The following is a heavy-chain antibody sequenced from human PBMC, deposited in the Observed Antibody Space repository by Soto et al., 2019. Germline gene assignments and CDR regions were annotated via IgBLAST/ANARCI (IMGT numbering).Heavy chain of an antibody. CDR1: GFTVSSNY. D-gene: IGHD3-16*02. Sequence: GGSLRLSCAASGFTVSSNYMSWVRQAPGKGLEWVSVIYSGGSTYYADSVKGRFTISRDNSKNTLYLQMNSLRAEDTAVYYCARDSRDYVWGSYRHFDYWGQGTLVTVSS. CDR2: IYSGGST. V-gene: IGHV3-53*01. J-gene: IGHJ4*02. CDR3: ARDSRDYVWGSYRHFDY.